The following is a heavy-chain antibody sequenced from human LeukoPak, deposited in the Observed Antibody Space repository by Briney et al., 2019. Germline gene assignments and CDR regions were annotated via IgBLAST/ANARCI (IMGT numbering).Heavy chain of an antibody. Sequence: GGSLRLSCAASGFTFSDYYMSWIRQAPGKGLEWVSYISSSGSTIYYADSVKGRFTISRDNAKNSLYLQMNSLRAEDTAVYYCARDLTTLYYYYYYYMDVWGKGTTLTVSS. CDR1: GFTFSDYY. J-gene: IGHJ6*03. CDR3: ARDLTTLYYYYYYYMDV. V-gene: IGHV3-11*04. CDR2: ISSSGSTI. D-gene: IGHD1-1*01.